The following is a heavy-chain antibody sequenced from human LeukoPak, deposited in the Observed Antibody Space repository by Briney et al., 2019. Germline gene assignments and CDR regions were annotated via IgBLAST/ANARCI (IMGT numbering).Heavy chain of an antibody. V-gene: IGHV3-30-3*01. D-gene: IGHD3-10*01. J-gene: IGHJ5*02. CDR3: ARAGVYYYGSGSS. CDR2: ISYDGSNK. Sequence: GGSLRLSCAASGFTFSSYAMHWVRQAPGKGLEWVAVISYDGSNKYYAGSVKGRFTISRDNSKNTLYLQMNSLRAEDTAVYYCARAGVYYYGSGSSWGQGTLVTVSS. CDR1: GFTFSSYA.